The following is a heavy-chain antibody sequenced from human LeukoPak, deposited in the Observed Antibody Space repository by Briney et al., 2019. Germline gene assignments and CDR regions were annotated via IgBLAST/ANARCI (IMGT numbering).Heavy chain of an antibody. Sequence: GESLKISCKGSGYSFTSYWIGWVRQMPGKGLEWMGIIYPGDSDTRYSPSFQGQVTISADKSISTAYLQWSGLKASDTAMYYCARRYPLTGDAFNIWGQGTMVTVSS. V-gene: IGHV5-51*01. CDR1: GYSFTSYW. J-gene: IGHJ3*02. CDR2: IYPGDSDT. CDR3: ARRYPLTGDAFNI. D-gene: IGHD7-27*01.